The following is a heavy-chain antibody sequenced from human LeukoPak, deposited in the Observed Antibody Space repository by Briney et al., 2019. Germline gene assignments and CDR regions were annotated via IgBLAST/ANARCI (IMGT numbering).Heavy chain of an antibody. CDR1: GGSISCGSYY. J-gene: IGHJ6*03. Sequence: PSETLSLTCTVSGGSISCGSYYWSWIRQPAGKGLEWIGRIYTSGSTNYNPSLKSRVTISVDTSKNQFSLKLSSVTAADTAVYYWGRVAIVVGGNNYYYMDVWGKGTTVTISS. CDR3: GRVAIVVGGNNYYYMDV. CDR2: IYTSGST. D-gene: IGHD3-22*01. V-gene: IGHV4-61*02.